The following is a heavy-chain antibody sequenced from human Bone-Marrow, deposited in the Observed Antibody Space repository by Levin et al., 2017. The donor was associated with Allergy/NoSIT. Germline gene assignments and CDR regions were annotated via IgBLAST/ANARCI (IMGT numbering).Heavy chain of an antibody. V-gene: IGHV1-18*01. J-gene: IGHJ6*02. D-gene: IGHD2-2*01. Sequence: ASVKVSCKASGYTFTSYGISWVRQAPGQGLEWMGWISAYNGNTNYAQKLQGRVTMTTDTSTSTAYMELRSLRSDDTAVYYCARDQVVVVPAAIMWDYYYYGMDVWGQGTTVTVSS. CDR3: ARDQVVVVPAAIMWDYYYYGMDV. CDR1: GYTFTSYG. CDR2: ISAYNGNT.